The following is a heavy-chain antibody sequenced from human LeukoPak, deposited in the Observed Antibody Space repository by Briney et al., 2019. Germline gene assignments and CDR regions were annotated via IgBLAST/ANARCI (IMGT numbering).Heavy chain of an antibody. D-gene: IGHD3-10*01. CDR1: GGSISSYY. CDR2: IYYSGST. CDR3: ARRYGSGSSGTFDY. J-gene: IGHJ4*02. Sequence: SETLSLTCTVSGGSISSYYWSWIRQPPEKGLEWIGYIYYSGSTNYNPSLKSRVTISVDTSKNQFSLKLSSVTAADTAVYYCARRYGSGSSGTFDYWGQGTLVTVSS. V-gene: IGHV4-59*01.